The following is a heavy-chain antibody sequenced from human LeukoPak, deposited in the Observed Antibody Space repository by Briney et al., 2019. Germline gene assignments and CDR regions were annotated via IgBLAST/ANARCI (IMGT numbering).Heavy chain of an antibody. J-gene: IGHJ5*02. CDR3: ARGPTFPYYDYVWGSYRYTGCRFDP. V-gene: IGHV1-8*01. CDR2: MNPNSGNT. CDR1: GYTFTSYD. Sequence: ASVKVSCKASGYTFTSYDINWVRQATGQGLEWMGWMNPNSGNTGYAQKFQGRVTMTRNTSISTAYMELSSLRSEDTAVYYCARGPTFPYYDYVWGSYRYTGCRFDPWGQGTLVTVSS. D-gene: IGHD3-16*02.